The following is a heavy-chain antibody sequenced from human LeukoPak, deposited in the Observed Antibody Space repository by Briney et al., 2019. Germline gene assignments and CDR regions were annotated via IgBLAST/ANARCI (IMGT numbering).Heavy chain of an antibody. CDR3: AKDRLGARSYFDY. Sequence: GGSLRLSCAASGFTFSSYGMHWVRQAPGKGLEWVAVISYDGSNKYYADSVKGRFTISRDNSKNALYLQMNSLRAEDTAVYYCAKDRLGARSYFDYWGQGTLVTVSS. V-gene: IGHV3-30*18. CDR2: ISYDGSNK. D-gene: IGHD1-26*01. J-gene: IGHJ4*02. CDR1: GFTFSSYG.